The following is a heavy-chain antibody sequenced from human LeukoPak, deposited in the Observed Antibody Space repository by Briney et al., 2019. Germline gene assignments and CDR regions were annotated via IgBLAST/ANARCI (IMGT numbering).Heavy chain of an antibody. Sequence: GSLRLSCAASGFTFSSYGMHWVRQAPGKGLEWVAVISYDGSNKYYADSVKGRFTISRDNSKNTLYLQMNSLRAEDTAVYYCASPAKYSSPFDYWGQGTLVTVSS. V-gene: IGHV3-30*03. CDR3: ASPAKYSSPFDY. CDR2: ISYDGSNK. D-gene: IGHD6-6*01. CDR1: GFTFSSYG. J-gene: IGHJ4*02.